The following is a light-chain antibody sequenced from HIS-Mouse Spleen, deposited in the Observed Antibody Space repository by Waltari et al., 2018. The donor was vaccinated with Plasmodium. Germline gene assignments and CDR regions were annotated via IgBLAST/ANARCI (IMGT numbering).Light chain of an antibody. V-gene: IGKV3-11*01. CDR3: QQRSNWMHT. CDR2: DAS. Sequence: EIVLTQSPATLSLSPGERATLPCRASQSVSSYLAWYQQKPGQAPRLLIYDASNRATGIPARFSGSGSGTDFTLTISSLEPEDFAVYYCQQRSNWMHTFGQGTKLEIK. CDR1: QSVSSY. J-gene: IGKJ2*01.